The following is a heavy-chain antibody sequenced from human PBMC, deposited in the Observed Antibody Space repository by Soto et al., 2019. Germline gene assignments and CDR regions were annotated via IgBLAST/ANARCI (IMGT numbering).Heavy chain of an antibody. J-gene: IGHJ6*02. D-gene: IGHD3-9*01. V-gene: IGHV3-33*01. CDR3: ARAGGHTIFYGMDV. CDR2: IWYDGSNK. CDR1: GFTFSSYG. Sequence: QVQLVDSGGGVVQPGRSLRLSCAASGFTFSSYGMHWVRQAPGKGLEWVAVIWYDGSNKYYADSVKGRFTIYRDNSKNTMYLQMNSLRAEDTAVYYCARAGGHTIFYGMDVWGQGPTVTVSS.